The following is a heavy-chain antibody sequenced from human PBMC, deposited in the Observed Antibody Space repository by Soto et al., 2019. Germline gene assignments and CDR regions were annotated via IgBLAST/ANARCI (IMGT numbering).Heavy chain of an antibody. CDR1: GFTFSSYA. J-gene: IGHJ4*02. V-gene: IGHV3-30-3*01. Sequence: QVQLVESGGGVVQPGRSLRLSCAASGFTFSSYAMHWVRQAPGKGLEWVAVISYDGSNKYYADSVKGRFTISRDNSKNTLYLQMNSLRAEDTAVYYCARGDTYYYDSSGYEAPTQPEYDYRGQGTLVTVSS. CDR3: ARGDTYYYDSSGYEAPTQPEYDY. D-gene: IGHD3-22*01. CDR2: ISYDGSNK.